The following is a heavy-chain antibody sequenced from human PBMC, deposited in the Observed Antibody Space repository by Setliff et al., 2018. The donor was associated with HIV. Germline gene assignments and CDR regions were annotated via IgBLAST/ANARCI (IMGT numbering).Heavy chain of an antibody. CDR1: GFAFSSYA. Sequence: GGSLRLSCAASGFAFSSYAIHWVRQAPGKGLEWVAFIRFDGSNTYYADSVKGRFIASRDNSKNTVYLQMQRLTAEDSAVYYCAKDAGSCSGNRCHRYHDFWGQGTLVTVSS. V-gene: IGHV3-30*02. CDR2: IRFDGSNT. J-gene: IGHJ4*02. D-gene: IGHD2-15*01. CDR3: AKDAGSCSGNRCHRYHDF.